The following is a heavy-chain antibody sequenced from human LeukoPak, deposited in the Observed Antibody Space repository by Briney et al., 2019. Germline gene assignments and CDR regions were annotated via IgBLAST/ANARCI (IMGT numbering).Heavy chain of an antibody. D-gene: IGHD3-10*01. CDR1: GGSISSGSYY. CDR2: IYTSGST. Sequence: PSETLSLICTVSGGSISSGSYYWNWIRQPDGKGLEWIVRIYTSGSTSYNPSLKSRVTISVDTSKNQFSLKLSSVTAADTAVYYCAREGLNMVRGVIPKEAWGWFDPWGQGTLVTVSS. CDR3: AREGLNMVRGVIPKEAWGWFDP. J-gene: IGHJ5*02. V-gene: IGHV4-61*02.